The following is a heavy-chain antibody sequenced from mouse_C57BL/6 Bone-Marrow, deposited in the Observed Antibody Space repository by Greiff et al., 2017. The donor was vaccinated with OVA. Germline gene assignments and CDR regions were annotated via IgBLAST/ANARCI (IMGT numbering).Heavy chain of an antibody. J-gene: IGHJ2*01. CDR1: GYSITSGYY. Sequence: EVQRVESGPGLVKPSQSLSLTCSVTGYSITSGYYWNWIRQFPGNKLEWMGYISYDGSNNYNPSLKNRISITRDTSKNQFFLKLNSVTTEDTATYYCARSLFYYGMDWGQGTTLTVSS. CDR2: ISYDGSN. CDR3: ARSLFYYGMD. V-gene: IGHV3-6*01. D-gene: IGHD1-1*01.